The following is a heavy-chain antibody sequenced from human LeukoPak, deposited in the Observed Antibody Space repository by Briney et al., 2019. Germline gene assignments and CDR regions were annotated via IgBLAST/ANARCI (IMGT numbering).Heavy chain of an antibody. D-gene: IGHD5-24*01. J-gene: IGHJ4*02. V-gene: IGHV5-51*01. CDR2: IYPGDSDT. CDR3: ARRDGYNVVD. Sequence: GESLQISSKGSGYRFTSYRIDWVRQLPRKGLEWMGTIYPGDSDTRYSPSFQGQVTISADKSISTAYLQWSSRKASDTAMYYCARRDGYNVVDWGQGTLVTVSS. CDR1: GYRFTSYR.